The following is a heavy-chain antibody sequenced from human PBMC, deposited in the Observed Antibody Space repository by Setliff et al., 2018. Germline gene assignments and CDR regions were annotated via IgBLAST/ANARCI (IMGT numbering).Heavy chain of an antibody. V-gene: IGHV1-2*06. CDR3: AREVGSRLDY. CDR2: INPNSGGT. CDR1: GYAFTGYY. Sequence: ASVKVSCKASGYAFTGYYIHWVRQAPGQGLEWMGRINPNSGGTNYAQKFQGRVTMTTDTSTGTAYMELRSLRSDDTAVYYCAREVGSRLDYWGQGTLVTVSS. D-gene: IGHD6-13*01. J-gene: IGHJ4*02.